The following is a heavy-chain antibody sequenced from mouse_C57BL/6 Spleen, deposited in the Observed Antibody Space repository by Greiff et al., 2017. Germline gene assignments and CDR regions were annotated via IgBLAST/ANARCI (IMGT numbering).Heavy chain of an antibody. CDR1: GYTFTSYT. J-gene: IGHJ1*03. CDR2: INPSSGYT. D-gene: IGHD1-1*01. Sequence: QVQLQQSGAELARPGASVKMSCKASGYTFTSYTMHWVKQRPGQGLEWIGYINPSSGYTKYNQKFKDKATLTADKSSSTAYMQLSSLTSEDSAVYYWARTTVVATYFDVWGTGTTVTVSS. CDR3: ARTTVVATYFDV. V-gene: IGHV1-4*01.